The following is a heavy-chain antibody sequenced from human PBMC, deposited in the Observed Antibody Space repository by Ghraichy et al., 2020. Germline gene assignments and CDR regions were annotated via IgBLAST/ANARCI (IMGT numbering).Heavy chain of an antibody. CDR1: GGSFSGYY. J-gene: IGHJ4*02. CDR2: INHSGST. D-gene: IGHD1-26*01. CDR3: ASGEVGATMAYFDY. Sequence: GSLRLSCAVYGGSFSGYYWSWIRQPPGKGLEWIGEINHSGSTNYNPSLKSRVTISVDTSKNQFSLKLRSVTAADTAVYYCASGEVGATMAYFDYWGQGTLVTVSS. V-gene: IGHV4-34*01.